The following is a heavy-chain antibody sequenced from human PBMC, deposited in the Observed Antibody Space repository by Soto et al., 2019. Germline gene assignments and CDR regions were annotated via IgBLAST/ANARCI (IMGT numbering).Heavy chain of an antibody. V-gene: IGHV3-43*01. CDR1: GFTFDDYN. J-gene: IGHJ5*02. D-gene: IGHD3-22*01. CDR2: IRRDGTNT. Sequence: GGSLRLSCAASGFTFDDYNMHWVRQAPGKGLEWVSLIRRDGTNTNYAESVKGRFTISRDNSKNSLYLQMNSLRTDDTDLYYCVKETYYYDVSSYYPLGSWGQGTLVTVSS. CDR3: VKETYYYDVSSYYPLGS.